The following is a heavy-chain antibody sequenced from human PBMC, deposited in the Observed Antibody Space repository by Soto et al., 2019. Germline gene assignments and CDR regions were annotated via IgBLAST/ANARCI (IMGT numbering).Heavy chain of an antibody. D-gene: IGHD6-25*01. J-gene: IGHJ6*02. CDR1: GFTFSSYG. V-gene: IGHV3-30*18. CDR3: AKDRGYPALYYYYYGMDV. CDR2: ISYDGSNK. Sequence: GGSLRLSCAASGFTFSSYGMHWVRQAPGKGLEWVAVISYDGSNKYYADSVKGRFTISRDNSKNTLYLQMNSLRAEDTAVYYCAKDRGYPALYYYYYGMDVWGQGTTVTVSS.